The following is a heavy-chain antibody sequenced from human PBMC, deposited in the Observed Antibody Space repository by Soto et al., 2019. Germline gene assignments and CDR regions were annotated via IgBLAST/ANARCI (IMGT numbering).Heavy chain of an antibody. CDR3: AKVLGPPYYYGMDV. CDR2: ISGSGGST. Sequence: PGGSLRLSCAASGFTFSSYAMSWFRQAPGKGLEGVSAISGSGGSTYYADSVKGRFTISRDNSKNTLYLQMNSLSAEATAVYYCAKVLGPPYYYGMDVWGQGTTVTVS. J-gene: IGHJ6*02. CDR1: GFTFSSYA. V-gene: IGHV3-23*01.